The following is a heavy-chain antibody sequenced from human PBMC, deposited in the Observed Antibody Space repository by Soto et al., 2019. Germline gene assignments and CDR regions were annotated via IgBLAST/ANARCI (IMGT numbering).Heavy chain of an antibody. J-gene: IGHJ6*03. CDR2: INAGGSTT. CDR1: GFIFSGYG. D-gene: IGHD2-15*01. V-gene: IGHV3-23*03. Sequence: EVQLLESGGGLVQPGGSLRLSCAASGFIFSGYGMTWVRQAPGKGLEWVSIINAGGSTTHYADSVEGRFTISRDDSKNTLYLQMNSLGGDDTAVYYCAKAAIWGGGRYYYYYMDVWGKGTTVTVSS. CDR3: AKAAIWGGGRYYYYYMDV.